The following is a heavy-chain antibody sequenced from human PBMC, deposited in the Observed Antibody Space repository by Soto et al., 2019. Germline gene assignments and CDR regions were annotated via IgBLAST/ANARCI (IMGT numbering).Heavy chain of an antibody. J-gene: IGHJ4*02. D-gene: IGHD3-10*01. Sequence: SETLSLTCAVYGGSFSGYYWSWIRQPPGKGLEWIGEINHSGSTNYNPSLKSRVTISVDTSKNQFSLKLSSVTAADTAVYYCARDLRGVIRFGLDYWGQGTLVTVSS. CDR2: INHSGST. CDR1: GGSFSGYY. CDR3: ARDLRGVIRFGLDY. V-gene: IGHV4-34*01.